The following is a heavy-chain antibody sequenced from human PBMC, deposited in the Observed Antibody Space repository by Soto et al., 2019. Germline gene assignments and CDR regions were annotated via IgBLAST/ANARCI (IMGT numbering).Heavy chain of an antibody. V-gene: IGHV3-33*01. CDR1: GFTFSSYG. J-gene: IGHJ4*02. CDR2: IWYDGSNK. Sequence: GGSLRLSCAASGFTFSSYGMHWVRQAPGKGLEWVAVIWYDGSNKYYADSVKGRFTISRDNSKNTLYLQMNSLRAEDTAVYYCARFSPDFWSGLYYFDYWGQGTLVTVSS. D-gene: IGHD3-3*01. CDR3: ARFSPDFWSGLYYFDY.